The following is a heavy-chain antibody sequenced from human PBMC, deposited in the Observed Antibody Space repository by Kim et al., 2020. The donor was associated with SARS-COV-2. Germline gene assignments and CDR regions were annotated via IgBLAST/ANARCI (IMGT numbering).Heavy chain of an antibody. CDR3: ARHVGRPTFIGVVGLDV. V-gene: IGHV4-39*01. CDR1: GDSINTRHYY. Sequence: SETLSLTCTVSGDSINTRHYYWTWVRQSPGMGLEWIASISYSGRTDYNPSLKSRVTISVDTSKNQFSLKMKSVTAADTTVYYCARHVGRPTFIGVVGLDVWGQGTTVTVSS. CDR2: ISYSGRT. J-gene: IGHJ6*02. D-gene: IGHD2-15*01.